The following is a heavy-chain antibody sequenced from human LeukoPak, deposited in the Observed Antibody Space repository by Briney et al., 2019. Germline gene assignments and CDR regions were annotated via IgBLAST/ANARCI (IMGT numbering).Heavy chain of an antibody. V-gene: IGHV5-51*01. D-gene: IGHD3-10*01. CDR1: GYSFTSYW. CDR3: ARLTMVRGVIRQFDY. CDR2: IYPGDSDT. J-gene: IGHJ4*02. Sequence: GESLKISCKGSGYSFTSYWIGWVRQMPGKGLEWMGIIYPGDSDTRYSPSFQGQVTISADKSISTAYLQWSSLKASDTAMYYCARLTMVRGVIRQFDYWGQGTLVTVSS.